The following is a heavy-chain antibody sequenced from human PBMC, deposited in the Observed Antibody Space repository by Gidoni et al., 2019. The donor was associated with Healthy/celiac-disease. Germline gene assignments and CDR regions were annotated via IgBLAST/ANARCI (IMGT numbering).Heavy chain of an antibody. D-gene: IGHD1-20*01. CDR1: GGSFSGYY. CDR2: INHSGST. CDR3: ARDGITGTLDI. J-gene: IGHJ3*02. Sequence: QVQLQQWGAGLLKPSETLSLTYAVYGGSFSGYYWSWIRQPPGKGLEWIGEINHSGSTNYNPSLKSRVTISVDTSKNQFSLKLSSVTAADTAVYYCARDGITGTLDIWGQGTMVTVSS. V-gene: IGHV4-34*01.